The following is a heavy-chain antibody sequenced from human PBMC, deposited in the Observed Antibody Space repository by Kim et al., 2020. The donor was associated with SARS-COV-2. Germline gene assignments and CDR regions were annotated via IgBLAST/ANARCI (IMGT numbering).Heavy chain of an antibody. CDR3: ARGAILTGLVGAFDI. J-gene: IGHJ3*02. D-gene: IGHD3-9*01. Sequence: ASVKVSCKASGYTFTSYYMHWVRQAPGQGLEWMGIINPSGGSTSYAQKFQGRVTMTRDTSTSTVYMELSSLRSEDTAVYYCARGAILTGLVGAFDIWGQGTMVTVSS. CDR1: GYTFTSYY. CDR2: INPSGGST. V-gene: IGHV1-46*01.